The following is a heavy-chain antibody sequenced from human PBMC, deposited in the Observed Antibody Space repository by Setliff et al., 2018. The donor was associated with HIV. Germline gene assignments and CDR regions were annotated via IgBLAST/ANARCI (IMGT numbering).Heavy chain of an antibody. Sequence: ASVKVSCKASGYSFTNYVMKWVRQAPGQGLEWMGWINTNTGKPTYAQGFTGRFVFSLDTSVSTAYLQISSLKAEDTAVYYCARNYYDVWSLSFGGWFDPWGQGTLVTVSS. CDR1: GYSFTNYV. CDR3: ARNYYDVWSLSFGGWFDP. CDR2: INTNTGKP. J-gene: IGHJ5*02. D-gene: IGHD3-3*01. V-gene: IGHV7-4-1*02.